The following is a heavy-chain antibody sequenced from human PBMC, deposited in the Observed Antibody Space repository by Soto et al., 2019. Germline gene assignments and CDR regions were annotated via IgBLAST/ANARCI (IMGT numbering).Heavy chain of an antibody. CDR2: IYYSGST. CDR1: DGSISSYY. Sequence: QVQLQESGPGLVKPSETLSLTCTVSDGSISSYYWSWIRQPPGKGLEWIGYIYYSGSTNYNPSLKSRVTISVDTSKNQFSLKLSSVTAADTAVYYCARSSGYSSSRFDYWGQGILVTVSS. CDR3: ARSSGYSSSRFDY. D-gene: IGHD6-13*01. V-gene: IGHV4-59*01. J-gene: IGHJ4*02.